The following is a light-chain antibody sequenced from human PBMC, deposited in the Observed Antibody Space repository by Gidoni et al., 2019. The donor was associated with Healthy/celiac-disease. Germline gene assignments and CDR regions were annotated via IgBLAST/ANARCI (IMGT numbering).Light chain of an antibody. Sequence: EIVSTQSPATLSLSPGERATLSCRASQSVSSYLAWYQQKPGQAPRLLIYEASNRATGIPARFSGSGSGTDFTLTISSLEPEDFAVYYCQQRSNWPSLTFGGGTKVEIK. CDR1: QSVSSY. V-gene: IGKV3-11*01. CDR3: QQRSNWPSLT. CDR2: EAS. J-gene: IGKJ4*01.